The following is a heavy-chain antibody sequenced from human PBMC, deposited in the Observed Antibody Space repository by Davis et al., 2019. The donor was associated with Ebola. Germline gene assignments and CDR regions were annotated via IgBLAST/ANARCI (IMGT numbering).Heavy chain of an antibody. J-gene: IGHJ4*02. Sequence: AASVKVSCKASGGTFSSYAISWVRQATGQGLEWMGWISAYNGNTNYAQKLQGRVTMTTDTSTSTAYMELRSLRSDDTAVYYCAREIAARPIDYWGQGTLVTVSS. V-gene: IGHV1-18*01. D-gene: IGHD6-6*01. CDR2: ISAYNGNT. CDR1: GGTFSSYA. CDR3: AREIAARPIDY.